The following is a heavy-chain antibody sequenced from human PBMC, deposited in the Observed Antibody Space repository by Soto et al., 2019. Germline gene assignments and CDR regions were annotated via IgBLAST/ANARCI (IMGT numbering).Heavy chain of an antibody. V-gene: IGHV3-23*01. CDR2: ISRTGGGT. D-gene: IGHD2-15*01. CDR3: ARVNWGYCSGDSCPLGSGYFQY. Sequence: PGGSLRLSCAASRFTFSHYAMTWVRQAPGKGLQWVSGISRTGGGTYYADSVKGRFTISRDNSKDTVFLQMDSLRVEDTAVYYCARVNWGYCSGDSCPLGSGYFQYWGQGTLVTVSS. J-gene: IGHJ1*01. CDR1: RFTFSHYA.